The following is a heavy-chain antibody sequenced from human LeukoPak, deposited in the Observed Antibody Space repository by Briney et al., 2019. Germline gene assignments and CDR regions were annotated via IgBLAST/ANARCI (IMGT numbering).Heavy chain of an antibody. CDR2: ISSSGSTI. Sequence: GGSLRLSCAASGFTFSSYEMNWVRQAPGKGLEWVSYISSSGSTIYYADSVRGRFTISRDNAKNSLYLQMNSLRAEDTAVYYCERGDGYYGSGKMGGQGTLVTVSS. J-gene: IGHJ4*02. D-gene: IGHD3-10*01. V-gene: IGHV3-48*03. CDR1: GFTFSSYE. CDR3: ERGDGYYGSGKM.